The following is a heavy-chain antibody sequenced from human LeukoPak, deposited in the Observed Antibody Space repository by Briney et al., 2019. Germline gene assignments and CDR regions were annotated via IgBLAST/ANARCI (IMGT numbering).Heavy chain of an antibody. V-gene: IGHV4-39*01. Sequence: SETLSLTCAVSGGSISSSSYYWGCIRQPPGKGLEWIANIYYSGSTYYNPSLKSRVTVSVDTSKKQFTLKLSSVTAADTAVYYCARNIVVVVAATPGRLERRPDAFDIWGQGTMVTVSS. CDR1: GGSISSSSYY. J-gene: IGHJ3*02. CDR3: ARNIVVVVAATPGRLERRPDAFDI. CDR2: IYYSGST. D-gene: IGHD2-15*01.